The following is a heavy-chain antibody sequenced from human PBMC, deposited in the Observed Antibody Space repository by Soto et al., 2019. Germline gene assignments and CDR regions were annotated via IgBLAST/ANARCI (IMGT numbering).Heavy chain of an antibody. CDR2: ISAYNGNT. D-gene: IGHD2-15*01. CDR1: GYTFTSFG. Sequence: ASVKVSCKASGYTFTSFGISWVRQAPGQGLERMGWISAYNGNTNYAQKLQGRVTMTTDTSTSTAYMELRSLRSDDTAESYCARDVGVLPYAYYWGQGTLVTVSS. CDR3: ARDVGVLPYAYY. J-gene: IGHJ4*02. V-gene: IGHV1-18*01.